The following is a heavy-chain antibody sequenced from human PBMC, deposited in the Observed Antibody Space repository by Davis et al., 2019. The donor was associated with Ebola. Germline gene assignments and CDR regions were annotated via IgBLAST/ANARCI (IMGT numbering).Heavy chain of an antibody. J-gene: IGHJ4*02. V-gene: IGHV3-30-3*01. Sequence: GESLKISCAASGFTFSSYAMHWVRQAPGSGLEWVAVISYDGSNKYYADSVKGRFTISRDNSKNTLYLQMNSLRAEDTAVYYCASGRIAAAAHWGQGTLVTVSS. CDR1: GFTFSSYA. D-gene: IGHD6-13*01. CDR3: ASGRIAAAAH. CDR2: ISYDGSNK.